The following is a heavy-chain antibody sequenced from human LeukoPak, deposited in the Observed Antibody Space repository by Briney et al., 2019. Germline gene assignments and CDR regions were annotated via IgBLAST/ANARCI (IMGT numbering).Heavy chain of an antibody. CDR1: GYSFTNYW. CDR2: IYPGDSDT. D-gene: IGHD3-10*02. J-gene: IGHJ4*02. CDR3: ARAGYYDVFAY. V-gene: IGHV5-51*01. Sequence: GESLKIFCKGSGYSFTNYWIAWVRQMPGKGLEWMGIIYPGDSDTRYSPSFQGQVTISADKSISTAYLQWSSLKTSDTAMYYCARAGYYDVFAYWGQGALVTVSS.